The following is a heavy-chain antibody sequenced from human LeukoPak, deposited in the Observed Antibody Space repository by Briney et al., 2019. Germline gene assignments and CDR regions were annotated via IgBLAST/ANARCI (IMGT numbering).Heavy chain of an antibody. CDR2: ISSSSSYI. D-gene: IGHD3-3*01. J-gene: IGHJ4*02. CDR3: ARDSEYDFWRGYYAYFDY. V-gene: IGHV3-21*01. Sequence: GGSLRLSCAASGFTFSSYSMNWVRQAPGKGLEWVSSISSSSSYIYYADSVKGRFTISRDNAKNSPYLQMNSLRAEDTAVYYCARDSEYDFWRGYYAYFDYWGQGTLVTVSS. CDR1: GFTFSSYS.